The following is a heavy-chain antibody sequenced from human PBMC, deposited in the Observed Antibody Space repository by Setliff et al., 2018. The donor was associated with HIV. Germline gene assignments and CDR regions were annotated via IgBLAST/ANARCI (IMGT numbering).Heavy chain of an antibody. V-gene: IGHV4-39*07. CDR1: GGSIGRSSYY. CDR2: IYYSGST. D-gene: IGHD1-26*01. J-gene: IGHJ4*02. CDR3: AKRLISGNYFDPNLDN. Sequence: SETLSLTCTVSGGSIGRSSYYWGWIRQPPGKGLEWIATIYYSGSTYYSPSLKSRVIMSLDTSKNQFSLKLSSVTAADTAVYYCAKRLISGNYFDPNLDNWGQGTLVTVSS.